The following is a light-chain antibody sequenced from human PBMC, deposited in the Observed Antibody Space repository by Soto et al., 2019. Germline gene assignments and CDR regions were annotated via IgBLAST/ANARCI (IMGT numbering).Light chain of an antibody. V-gene: IGKV2-28*01. CDR2: LGS. J-gene: IGKJ2*01. CDR1: QSLLHSNGYNY. CDR3: MQALQTPYT. Sequence: DIVMTQSPLSLPVTPGEPASISCRSSQSLLHSNGYNYLDWYLQKPGQSPQLLIYLGSNRASGVPDRFSGSGSGTDFTLKIIRVEAEDVGVYYCMQALQTPYTCGQGTKLEIK.